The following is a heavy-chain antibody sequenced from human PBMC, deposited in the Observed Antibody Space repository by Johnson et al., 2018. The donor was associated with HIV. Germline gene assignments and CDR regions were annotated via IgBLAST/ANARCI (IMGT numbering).Heavy chain of an antibody. CDR1: GFTFSSYG. CDR2: ISYDGSNK. J-gene: IGHJ3*02. Sequence: QVQLVESGGGLVKPGRSLRLSCAASGFTFSSYGMHWVRQAPGKGLEWVAVISYDGSNKYYPGSVKGRFTISRENAKNSLYLQMNSLRAEDTAVYYCAREGIGGGAFDIWGQGTMVTVSS. V-gene: IGHV3-30*03. CDR3: AREGIGGGAFDI.